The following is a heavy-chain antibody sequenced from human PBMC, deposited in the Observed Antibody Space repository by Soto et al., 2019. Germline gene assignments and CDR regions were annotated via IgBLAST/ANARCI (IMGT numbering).Heavy chain of an antibody. V-gene: IGHV3-30-3*01. CDR3: ARDYDIWGRLPDY. CDR1: GFTFRAYS. Sequence: QVQLVESGGDMVQPGRSLRLSCVASGFTFRAYSMHWVRQAPGKGLEWLAVISYDGSTKYYADSVKGRFTVSRDNSKNTLYLQMDSLRAEDTAVYFCARDYDIWGRLPDYWGQGTLVTVSS. CDR2: ISYDGSTK. D-gene: IGHD3-9*01. J-gene: IGHJ4*02.